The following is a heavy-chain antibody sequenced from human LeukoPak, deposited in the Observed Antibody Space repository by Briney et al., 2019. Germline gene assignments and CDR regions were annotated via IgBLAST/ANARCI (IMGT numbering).Heavy chain of an antibody. D-gene: IGHD3-16*01. CDR1: GDSISSYH. CDR3: ARVGRGDHTWGSYYFDH. V-gene: IGHV4-59*01. Sequence: SETLSLTCTVSGDSISSYHWSWIRQPPGKGLEWIGDISYSGSTNYNPSLRSRGTISVDTSKNQFSLKLSSVTAADTAVFYCARVGRGDHTWGSYYFDHWGQGTLVTVSS. CDR2: ISYSGST. J-gene: IGHJ4*02.